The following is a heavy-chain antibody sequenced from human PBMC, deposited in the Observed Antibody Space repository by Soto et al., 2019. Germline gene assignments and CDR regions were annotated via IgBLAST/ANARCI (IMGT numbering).Heavy chain of an antibody. J-gene: IGHJ4*02. D-gene: IGHD2-2*01. CDR2: IYWDDYK. V-gene: IGHV2-5*02. CDR1: GFSLSTSGVG. Sequence: QITLKESGPTLVKPTQTLTLTCTLSGFSLSTSGVGVGWIRKSQGKALEWVALIYWDDYKRYSPSLENRLTVTKDTSKHQVAMTMTNMDPVDTATYYCARSSRRFRSFDYWGQGTLVTVS. CDR3: ARSSRRFRSFDY.